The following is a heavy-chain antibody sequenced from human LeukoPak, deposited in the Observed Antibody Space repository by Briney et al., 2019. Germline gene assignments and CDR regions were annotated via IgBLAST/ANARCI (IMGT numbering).Heavy chain of an antibody. CDR3: AKSLLRPGY. Sequence: GGTLRLSCAASGFTFNTYGMSWVRQAPGKGLEWVSGTSGSGGSTYYADSVKGRFTISRDNSKNTLYLLMNSLRAEDTAVYYCAKSLLRPGYWGQGTLVTVSS. J-gene: IGHJ4*02. CDR2: TSGSGGST. D-gene: IGHD3-3*01. V-gene: IGHV3-23*01. CDR1: GFTFNTYG.